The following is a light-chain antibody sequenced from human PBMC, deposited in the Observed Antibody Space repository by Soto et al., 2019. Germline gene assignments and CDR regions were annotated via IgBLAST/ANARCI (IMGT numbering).Light chain of an antibody. J-gene: IGLJ2*01. CDR2: EVN. V-gene: IGLV2-14*01. CDR3: SSYTSSSTPQVV. Sequence: QSALTQPASVSGSPGQSITISCTGTSSDVGGYNYVSWYQHHPGKAPKLMIYEVNNRPSGVSNRFSGSKSGNTASLTISGLQAEDEADYYCSSYTSSSTPQVVFGGGTQRPS. CDR1: SSDVGGYNY.